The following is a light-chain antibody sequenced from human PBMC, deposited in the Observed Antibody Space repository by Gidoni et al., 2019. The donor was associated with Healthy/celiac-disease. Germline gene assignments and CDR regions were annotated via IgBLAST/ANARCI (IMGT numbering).Light chain of an antibody. J-gene: IGKJ4*01. CDR1: QSVRSN. CDR2: CAS. V-gene: IGKV3-15*01. CDR3: QQYNNWPL. Sequence: EIVMTQSPATLSVSPGERATLACSASQSVRSNLAWYQQKTVQAPRLLSYCASTRANGIPARFSCSGSGTECTLTIISLQSEYFGVYYCQQYNNWPLVGGGTKVEI.